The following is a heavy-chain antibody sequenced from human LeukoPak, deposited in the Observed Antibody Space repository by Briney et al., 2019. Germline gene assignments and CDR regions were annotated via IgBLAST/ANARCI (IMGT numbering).Heavy chain of an antibody. CDR3: AKAGLSGGRHPLNYYYYMDV. D-gene: IGHD2-15*01. J-gene: IGHJ6*03. V-gene: IGHV3-23*01. CDR2: ISGSGGST. CDR1: GFTFSSYG. Sequence: PGGSLRLSCAASGFTFSSYGMSWVRQAPGKGLEWVSAISGSGGSTYYADSVKGRFTISRDNSKNTLYLQMNSLRAEDTAVYYCAKAGLSGGRHPLNYYYYMDVWGKGTTVTISS.